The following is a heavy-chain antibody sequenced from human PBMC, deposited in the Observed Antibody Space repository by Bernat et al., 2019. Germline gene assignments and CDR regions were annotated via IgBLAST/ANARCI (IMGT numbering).Heavy chain of an antibody. CDR2: IGGGGCDI. Sequence: EVQLSESGGGLVQPGGSLRLSCEVSGFTFSFYAMNWVRQAPGKGLEWVSSIGGGGCDICYQNYVRRRFTISRDNSKHTLYLQMNSQRGEDKAIYYCARDMRSYYRPSDYWGQGTLVTVSS. CDR3: ARDMRSYYRPSDY. V-gene: IGHV3-23*01. J-gene: IGHJ4*02. D-gene: IGHD3-10*01. CDR1: GFTFSFYA.